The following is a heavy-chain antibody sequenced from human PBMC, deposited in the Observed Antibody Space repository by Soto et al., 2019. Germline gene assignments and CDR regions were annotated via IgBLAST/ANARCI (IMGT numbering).Heavy chain of an antibody. D-gene: IGHD2-21*01. V-gene: IGHV4-31*03. CDR3: ARLRIATNNYKWFDP. CDR2: IYVTGAV. J-gene: IGHJ5*02. Sequence: PSDTLDITSSVSGDALNSGNYYWSWIRQVPGKGLEWIGHIYVTGAVDYNPSLRDRITISQDTSERQFSLNLRLVTAADTAVYYCARLRIATNNYKWFDPWGQGTLVTVSS. CDR1: GDALNSGNYY.